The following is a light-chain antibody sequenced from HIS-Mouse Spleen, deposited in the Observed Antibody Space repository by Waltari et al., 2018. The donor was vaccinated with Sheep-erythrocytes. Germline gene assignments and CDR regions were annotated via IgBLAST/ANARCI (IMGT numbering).Light chain of an antibody. Sequence: SSELTQDPAVSVALGQTVRITCQGDSLRSYYASWFQQKPGQAPVLVIYGKNNRPSGLPDRFAGSSSGKTAPLTITGAQAEDEADFYCNSRDSSGNHLGVVFGGGTKLTVL. CDR1: SLRSYY. CDR2: GKN. CDR3: NSRDSSGNHLGVV. V-gene: IGLV3-19*01. J-gene: IGLJ2*01.